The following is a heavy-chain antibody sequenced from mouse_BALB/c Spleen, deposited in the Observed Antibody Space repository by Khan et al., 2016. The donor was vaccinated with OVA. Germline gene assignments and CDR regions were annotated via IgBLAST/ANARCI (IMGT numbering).Heavy chain of an antibody. J-gene: IGHJ2*01. V-gene: IGHV1S132*01. CDR1: GYIFTSYW. D-gene: IGHD3-2*02. CDR3: AREEALDHFDH. Sequence: QVQLKQSGVELVRPGASVKLSCKTSGYIFTSYWIHWVKQSSGQGLEWIARIFPGTDNSYYNEKFKDKATLTADKSSSTAYMQLSSLKSEDSDVYFCAREEALDHFDHWGQGTTLTVSS. CDR2: IFPGTDNS.